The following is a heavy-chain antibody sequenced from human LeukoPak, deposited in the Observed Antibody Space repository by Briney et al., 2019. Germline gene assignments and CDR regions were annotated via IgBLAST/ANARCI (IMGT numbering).Heavy chain of an antibody. J-gene: IGHJ4*02. CDR3: ARVATGTTNFDY. V-gene: IGHV1-18*01. D-gene: IGHD1-1*01. CDR2: ISAYNGNT. CDR1: GYTFTSYG. Sequence: ASVKVSCTASGYTFTSYGISWVRRAPGQGLEWMGWISAYNGNTNYAQKLQGRVTMTTDTSTSTAYMELRSLRSDDTAVYYCARVATGTTNFDYWGQGTLVTVSS.